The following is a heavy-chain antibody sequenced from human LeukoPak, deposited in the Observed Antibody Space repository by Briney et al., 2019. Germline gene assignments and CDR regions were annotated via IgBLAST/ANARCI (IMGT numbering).Heavy chain of an antibody. CDR3: AKEGFDY. CDR1: GFTFRNSA. V-gene: IGHV3-23*01. CDR2: FTGGDGSA. Sequence: GGSLRLSCAASGFTFRNSAMSWVRQAPGKGLEWVSTFTGGDGSAYYAGSVKGRFTISRDNSKNTLYLQMNSLRAEDTALYYCAKEGFDYWGQGTLVSVSS. J-gene: IGHJ4*02.